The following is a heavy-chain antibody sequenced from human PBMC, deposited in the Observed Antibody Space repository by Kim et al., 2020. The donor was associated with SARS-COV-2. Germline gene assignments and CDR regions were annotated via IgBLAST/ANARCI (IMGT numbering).Heavy chain of an antibody. CDR2: INPNSGGT. J-gene: IGHJ4*02. V-gene: IGHV1-2*02. D-gene: IGHD3-22*01. Sequence: ASVKVSCKASGYTFTGYYMHWVRQAPGQGLEWMGWINPNSGGTNYAQKFQGRVTMTRDTSISTAYMELSRLRSDDTAVYYCARSDPYYYDSSGYYYDYYFDYWGQGTLVTVSS. CDR1: GYTFTGYY. CDR3: ARSDPYYYDSSGYYYDYYFDY.